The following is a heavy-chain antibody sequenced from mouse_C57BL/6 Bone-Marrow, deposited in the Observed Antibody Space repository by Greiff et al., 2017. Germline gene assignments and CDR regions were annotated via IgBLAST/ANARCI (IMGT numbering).Heavy chain of an antibody. Sequence: VQLQQSGAELVRPGASVKLSCTASGFNIKDDYIHWVKQRPEQGLEWIGWIDPEIGDTEYASKFKGKATMTSDTSSNTAYLQLSSLTSEDTAVYYCSAFFGDYFDFWGQGTPLTVAS. CDR2: IDPEIGDT. J-gene: IGHJ2*01. V-gene: IGHV14-4*01. CDR1: GFNIKDDY. CDR3: SAFFGDYFDF.